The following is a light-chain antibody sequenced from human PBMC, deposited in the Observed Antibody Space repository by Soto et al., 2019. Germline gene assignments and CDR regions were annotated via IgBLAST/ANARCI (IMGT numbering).Light chain of an antibody. CDR3: QQYGSSSWT. CDR1: QSVSSSY. Sequence: EIVLTQSPGTLSLSPGERATLSCRASQSVSSSYLAWYQQKPGQAPWLLIYGASSRVAGIPDRFSGSGSGTDFTLTISRLEPEDFAVYYCQQYGSSSWTFGQGTKVEI. CDR2: GAS. J-gene: IGKJ1*01. V-gene: IGKV3-20*01.